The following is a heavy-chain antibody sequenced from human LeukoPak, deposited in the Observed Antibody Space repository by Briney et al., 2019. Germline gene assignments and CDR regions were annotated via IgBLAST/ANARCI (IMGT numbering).Heavy chain of an antibody. Sequence: SETLSLTCAVYGGSFSGYYWSWIRQPPGKGLEWIGEINHSGSTNYNPSLKSRVTISVDTSKNQFTLKLSSVTAADTAVYYCARGRGVLDYWGQGTLVTVSS. V-gene: IGHV4-34*01. CDR3: ARGRGVLDY. CDR1: GGSFSGYY. D-gene: IGHD1-26*01. CDR2: INHSGST. J-gene: IGHJ4*02.